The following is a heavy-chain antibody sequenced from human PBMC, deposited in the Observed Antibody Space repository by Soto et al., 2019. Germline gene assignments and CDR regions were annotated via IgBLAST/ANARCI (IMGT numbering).Heavy chain of an antibody. V-gene: IGHV3-74*01. J-gene: IGHJ4*02. D-gene: IGHD6-19*01. CDR2: IKTDGYAA. CDR3: ARESGVAADC. Sequence: VESGGVLVQPGGSLRLSCLASGFPFEPHRMHWVLQAPGEGLVWVSRIKTDGYAAAYADSVTGRFTISREDTKNTVYPQMNSLSAEDTAVYFSARESGVAADCWGPGDLVTVSS. CDR1: GFPFEPHR.